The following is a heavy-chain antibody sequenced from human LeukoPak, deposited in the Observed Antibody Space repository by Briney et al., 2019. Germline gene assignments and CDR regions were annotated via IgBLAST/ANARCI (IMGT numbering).Heavy chain of an antibody. CDR1: GYSENFYG. J-gene: IGHJ4*02. Sequence: ASVKVSCKTSGYSENFYGITWVRQVAGQGLEWMGWISAQHGQTEYAPNSQDRVTMTTDTYTNTAYMELRSLRSDDTAVYYCARVSLAGYFDWSDYWGQGTLVTVSS. V-gene: IGHV1-18*01. D-gene: IGHD3-9*01. CDR2: ISAQHGQT. CDR3: ARVSLAGYFDWSDY.